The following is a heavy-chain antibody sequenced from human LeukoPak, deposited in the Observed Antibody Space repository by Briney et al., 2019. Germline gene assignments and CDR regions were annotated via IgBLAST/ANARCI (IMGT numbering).Heavy chain of an antibody. CDR2: IYSSGST. V-gene: IGHV4-59*01. CDR1: GGSINYYY. J-gene: IGHJ6*03. Sequence: PSETLSLTCTVSGGSINYYYWSWIRQPPGKGLEYIGYIYSSGSTNYNPSLKGRVTMSVDTSKNQFSLKLSSVTAADTAVYYCARDSRYSDTSGYYYSHYYMDVWGKGTTVTVSS. CDR3: ARDSRYSDTSGYYYSHYYMDV. D-gene: IGHD3-22*01.